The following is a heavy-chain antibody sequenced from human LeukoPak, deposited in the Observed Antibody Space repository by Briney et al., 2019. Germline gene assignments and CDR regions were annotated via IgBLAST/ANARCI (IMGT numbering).Heavy chain of an antibody. J-gene: IGHJ4*02. CDR3: VRADDQHFDL. V-gene: IGHV1-46*01. D-gene: IGHD1-1*01. CDR1: GYTFSNYF. CDR2: ISPSGDST. Sequence: ASVKVSCKASGYTFSNYFMHWVRQTPGQGLEWMGIISPSGDSTSYAQKFQDRVTMARDTSTSTVYMEVSSLRSDDTGVYYCVRADDQHFDLWGQGTLVTVSS.